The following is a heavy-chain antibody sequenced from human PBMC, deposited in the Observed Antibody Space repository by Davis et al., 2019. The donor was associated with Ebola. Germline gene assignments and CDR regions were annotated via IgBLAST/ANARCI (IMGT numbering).Heavy chain of an antibody. D-gene: IGHD2-2*01. CDR1: GYTFTSYG. Sequence: ASVKVSCKASGYTFTSYGISWVRQAPGQGLEWMGWISAYNGNTNYAQKSQGRVTMTTDTSTSAAYMELRSLRSDDTAVYYCARDRRSSRGSIDAFDIWGQGTMVTVSS. CDR3: ARDRRSSRGSIDAFDI. V-gene: IGHV1-18*01. J-gene: IGHJ3*02. CDR2: ISAYNGNT.